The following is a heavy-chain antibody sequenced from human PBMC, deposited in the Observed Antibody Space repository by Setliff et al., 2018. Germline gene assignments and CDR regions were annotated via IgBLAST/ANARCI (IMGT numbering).Heavy chain of an antibody. V-gene: IGHV4-39*01. J-gene: IGHJ3*02. Sequence: SETLSLTCTVSGGSISRSNYYWGLIRQPPGKDLEWLGSIYYTGSTFDNPSLKSRVTISVDTSKNQFSLKLSSVTAADTAVYYCARGKIRITMIVVPTGGAFDIWGQGTMVTVSS. D-gene: IGHD3-22*01. CDR3: ARGKIRITMIVVPTGGAFDI. CDR2: IYYTGST. CDR1: GGSISRSNYY.